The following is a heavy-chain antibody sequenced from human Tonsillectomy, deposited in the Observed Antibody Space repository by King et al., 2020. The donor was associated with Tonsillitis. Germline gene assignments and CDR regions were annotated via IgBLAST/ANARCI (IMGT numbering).Heavy chain of an antibody. CDR3: ARVGSGYYSGSFDY. CDR1: GFSFSSYE. V-gene: IGHV3-48*03. CDR2: ISSGGSTI. Sequence: QLVQSGGGLVQPGGSLRLSCAASGFSFSSYEMNWVRQAPGKGLEWVSYISSGGSTIYYADSVQGRFTISRDNAKNSLYLQMNSLRAEDTAVYYCARVGSGYYSGSFDYWGQGTLVTVSS. J-gene: IGHJ4*02. D-gene: IGHD3-22*01.